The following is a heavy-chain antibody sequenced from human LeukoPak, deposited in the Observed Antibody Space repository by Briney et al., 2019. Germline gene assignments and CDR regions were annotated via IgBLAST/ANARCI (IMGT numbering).Heavy chain of an antibody. CDR1: GFTFTNYG. V-gene: IGHV3-23*01. J-gene: IGHJ4*02. CDR3: AKAVTGSPRVYEY. Sequence: PGRSLRPSCAASGFTFTNYGMSWVRQAPGKGLEWGSGISGSGASTYYADSVKGRFTISRDNSKTTLDLQMNSLRAEDTAVYYCAKAVTGSPRVYEYWGQGTLVTVSS. CDR2: ISGSGAST. D-gene: IGHD5/OR15-5a*01.